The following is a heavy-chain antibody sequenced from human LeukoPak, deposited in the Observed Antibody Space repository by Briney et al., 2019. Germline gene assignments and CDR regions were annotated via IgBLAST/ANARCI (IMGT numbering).Heavy chain of an antibody. CDR3: ARDTHGMGGYNWFDP. D-gene: IGHD3-16*01. Sequence: QPGGSLRLSCAASGFTFSSYGMHWVRQAPGKGLEGVAVIWYDGSNKYYADSVKGRFTISRDNSKNTLYLQMNSLRAEDTAVYYCARDTHGMGGYNWFDPWGQGTLVTVSS. CDR2: IWYDGSNK. V-gene: IGHV3-33*01. CDR1: GFTFSSYG. J-gene: IGHJ5*02.